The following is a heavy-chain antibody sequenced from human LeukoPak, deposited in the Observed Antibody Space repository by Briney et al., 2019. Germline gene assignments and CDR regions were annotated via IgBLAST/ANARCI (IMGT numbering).Heavy chain of an antibody. D-gene: IGHD2-15*01. Sequence: SETLSLTCAVYGGSFSGYYWSWIRQPPGKGLEWIGEINHSGSTNYNPSLKSRVTISVDTSTNQFSLKLSSVTAADTAVYYCARGFGDIVVVVAATTYFDYWGQGTLVTVSS. J-gene: IGHJ4*02. CDR2: INHSGST. CDR3: ARGFGDIVVVVAATTYFDY. CDR1: GGSFSGYY. V-gene: IGHV4-34*01.